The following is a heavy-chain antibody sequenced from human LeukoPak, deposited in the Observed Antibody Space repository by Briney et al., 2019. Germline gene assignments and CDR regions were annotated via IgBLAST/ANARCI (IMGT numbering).Heavy chain of an antibody. Sequence: SSGGYYWSWIRQHPGKGLEWVSGISWNSDKIGYADSVKGRFTISRDNAKDSLFLQMNSLRAEDTALYYCVKAITGTTGGYYFDFWGQGTLVTVSS. CDR2: ISWNSDKI. V-gene: IGHV3-9*01. D-gene: IGHD1-20*01. CDR3: VKAITGTTGGYYFDF. J-gene: IGHJ4*02. CDR1: SSGGYY.